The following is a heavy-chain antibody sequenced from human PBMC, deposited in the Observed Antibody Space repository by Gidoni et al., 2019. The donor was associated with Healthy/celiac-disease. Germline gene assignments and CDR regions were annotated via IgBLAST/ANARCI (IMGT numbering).Heavy chain of an antibody. D-gene: IGHD3-22*01. Sequence: EVQLVESGGGLVQPGWSLNLSCAAPGFTFSGSAMHWVRQASGKELEWVGRIRSKANSYATAYAASVKGRFTISRDDSKNTAYLQMNSLKTEDTAVYYCTRHPSYDSSVFDPWGQGTLVTVSS. CDR1: GFTFSGSA. J-gene: IGHJ5*02. V-gene: IGHV3-73*02. CDR3: TRHPSYDSSVFDP. CDR2: IRSKANSYAT.